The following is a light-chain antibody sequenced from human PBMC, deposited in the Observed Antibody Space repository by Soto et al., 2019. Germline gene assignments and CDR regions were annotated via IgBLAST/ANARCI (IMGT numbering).Light chain of an antibody. V-gene: IGKV2-30*02. CDR1: QSLVHTDGNTY. CDR2: KVS. Sequence: DVVMTQSPLSLPVTLGQPASISCRSSQSLVHTDGNTYLNWFQQRPGQSPRRLIYKVSKRHSGVTDGVSGSGAGTYFTLTINRVDAEDVGVYYGMRDTLWPQYLTGSLTFDGGTKVEIK. CDR3: MRDTLWPQYLTGSLT. J-gene: IGKJ4*01.